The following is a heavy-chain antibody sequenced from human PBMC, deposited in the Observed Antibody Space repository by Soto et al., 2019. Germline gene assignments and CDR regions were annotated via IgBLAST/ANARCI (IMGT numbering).Heavy chain of an antibody. CDR3: ARGSRLFGVVIFQHYDMDV. D-gene: IGHD3-3*01. V-gene: IGHV1-18*01. Sequence: QVQLVQSGTEVKKPGASGKVSCKASGYTFSSYGISWVRQAPGQGLEWMGWISGYNGNTKYAQKLHGRVTMTTDTSTSTAYVELRSLRSDDTAVYYCARGSRLFGVVIFQHYDMDVWGQGTTVTVSS. CDR1: GYTFSSYG. CDR2: ISGYNGNT. J-gene: IGHJ6*02.